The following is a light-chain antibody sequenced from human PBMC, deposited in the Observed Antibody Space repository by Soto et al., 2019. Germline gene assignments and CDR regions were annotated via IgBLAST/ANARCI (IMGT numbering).Light chain of an antibody. CDR2: GAS. CDR3: QQYSSWPPLT. CDR1: QSVSGSY. Sequence: ENVLTQSPGTLSLSPGERATLSCRASQSVSGSYLAWYQKKPGQAPRLLVYGASSRATGIPDRFSGSGSGTEFTLTISSLQSEDFAAYYCQQYSSWPPLTFGGGTKVDIK. V-gene: IGKV3-20*01. J-gene: IGKJ4*01.